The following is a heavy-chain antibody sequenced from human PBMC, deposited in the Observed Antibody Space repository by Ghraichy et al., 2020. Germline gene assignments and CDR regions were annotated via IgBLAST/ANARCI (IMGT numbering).Heavy chain of an antibody. Sequence: GGSLRLSCVASGFTFSSYVMSWVRQAPGKGLEWVSAISGTGGTTYYADSVTGRFTISRDNSKNTLYLQMNSLRAEDTAVYYCARLGQLDYWGQGTLVTVSS. CDR3: ARLGQLDY. D-gene: IGHD6-6*01. V-gene: IGHV3-23*01. CDR1: GFTFSSYV. CDR2: ISGTGGTT. J-gene: IGHJ4*02.